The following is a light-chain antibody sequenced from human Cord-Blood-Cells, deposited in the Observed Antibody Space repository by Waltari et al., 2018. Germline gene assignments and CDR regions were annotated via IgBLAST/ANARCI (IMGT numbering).Light chain of an antibody. J-gene: IGKJ1*01. V-gene: IGKV4-1*01. CDR3: QQYYSTPWT. Sequence: DIVMTQSPDSLAVSLGERATINCKSSQSVLYSSNNKNYSAWYQQKPGKPPKLLIYWASTRESGVPDRFSGSGSGTDFTLTISSLQAEDVAVYYCQQYYSTPWTFGQGTKVEIK. CDR1: QSVLYSSNNKNY. CDR2: WAS.